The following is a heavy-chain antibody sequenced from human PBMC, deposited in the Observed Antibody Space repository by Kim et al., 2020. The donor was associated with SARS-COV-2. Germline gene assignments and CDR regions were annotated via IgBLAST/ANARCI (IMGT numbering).Heavy chain of an antibody. D-gene: IGHD6-13*01. CDR3: ARQSSRRGPARYYFDY. CDR2: IYYSGST. V-gene: IGHV4-39*01. Sequence: SETLSLTCTVSGGSISSSSYYWGWIRQPPGKGLEWIGSIYYSGSTYYNPSLKSRVTISVDTSKNQFSLKLSSVTAADTAVYYCARQSSRRGPARYYFDYWGQGTLVTVSS. J-gene: IGHJ4*02. CDR1: GGSISSSSYY.